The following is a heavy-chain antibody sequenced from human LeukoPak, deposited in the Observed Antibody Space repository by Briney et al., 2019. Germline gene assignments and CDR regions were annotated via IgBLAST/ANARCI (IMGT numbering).Heavy chain of an antibody. J-gene: IGHJ5*02. V-gene: IGHV4-59*01. CDR1: GGSISSYY. Sequence: SETLSLTCTVSGGSISSYYWSWIRQPPGKGLEWIGYIYYSGSTNYNPSLKSRVTISVDTSKNQFSLKLSSVTAADTAVYYCARDRNWFDPWGQGTLVTVSS. CDR2: IYYSGST. CDR3: ARDRNWFDP.